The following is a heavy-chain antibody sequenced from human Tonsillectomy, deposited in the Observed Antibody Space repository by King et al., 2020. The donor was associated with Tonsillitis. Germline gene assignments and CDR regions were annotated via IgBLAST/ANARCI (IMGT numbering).Heavy chain of an antibody. D-gene: IGHD3-10*01. CDR3: ARGAEGSCFDP. Sequence: VQLVESGAEVKKPGASVKVSCKASGYTFTSYGISWVRQAPGQGLEWMAWINVYSGYTDYAQKLQGRVTMTTDTSTRTAYMELRSLRSDDTAVHYCARGAEGSCFDPWGQGTLVTVSS. CDR1: GYTFTSYG. V-gene: IGHV1-18*04. CDR2: INVYSGYT. J-gene: IGHJ5*02.